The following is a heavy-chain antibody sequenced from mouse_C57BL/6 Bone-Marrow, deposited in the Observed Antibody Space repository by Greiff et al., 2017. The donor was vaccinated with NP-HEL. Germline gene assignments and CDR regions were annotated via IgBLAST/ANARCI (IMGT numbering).Heavy chain of an antibody. J-gene: IGHJ1*03. Sequence: QVQLKQPGAELVKPGASVKLSCKASGYTFTSYWMQWVTQRPGQGLEWIGEIDPSDSYTNYNQKFKGKATLTVDTSASTAYMQLSSLTSEDSAVYDCARAWYFDGWGTGTTVTVSS. V-gene: IGHV1-50*01. CDR3: ARAWYFDG. CDR2: IDPSDSYT. CDR1: GYTFTSYW.